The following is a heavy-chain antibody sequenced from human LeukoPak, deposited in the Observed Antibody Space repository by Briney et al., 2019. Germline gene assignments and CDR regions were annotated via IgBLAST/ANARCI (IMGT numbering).Heavy chain of an antibody. Sequence: SGTLSLTCAVSGDSISTGNWWSWVRQPPGKGLEWIGEIYYGGHTNYNPSLKSRVTISVDKSKNQFSLKVSSVTAADTAVYYCARGDDSSSWLVHYWGQGTLVTVSS. J-gene: IGHJ4*02. V-gene: IGHV4-4*02. CDR2: IYYGGHT. CDR3: ARGDDSSSWLVHY. D-gene: IGHD6-13*01. CDR1: GDSISTGNW.